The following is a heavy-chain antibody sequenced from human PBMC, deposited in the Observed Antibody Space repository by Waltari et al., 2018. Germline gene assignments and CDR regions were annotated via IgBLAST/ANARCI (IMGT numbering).Heavy chain of an antibody. Sequence: QVQLVESGGGVVQPGRSLRLSCAASAFTFSRYGMHWVRRAPGKGLEWVAVISYDGSNKYYADSVKGRFTISRDNSKNTLYLQMNSLRAEDTAVYYCAKDQSSWYYYYGMDVWGQGTTVTVSS. D-gene: IGHD6-13*01. CDR3: AKDQSSWYYYYGMDV. CDR2: ISYDGSNK. CDR1: AFTFSRYG. J-gene: IGHJ6*02. V-gene: IGHV3-30*18.